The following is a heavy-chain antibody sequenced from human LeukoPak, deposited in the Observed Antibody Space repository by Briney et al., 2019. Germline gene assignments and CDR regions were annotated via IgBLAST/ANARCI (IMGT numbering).Heavy chain of an antibody. J-gene: IGHJ4*02. D-gene: IGHD3-16*02. Sequence: ASVKVSCKASGYSFTNYAMNWVRQAPGQGLEWMGWIHPSTGNPTYAQGFTGRFVFSLDASVSTTYLQIRSLKAEDTAVYFCARAFQSLGGLSLPDYWGQGTLLTVSS. CDR3: ARAFQSLGGLSLPDY. V-gene: IGHV7-4-1*01. CDR1: GYSFTNYA. CDR2: IHPSTGNP.